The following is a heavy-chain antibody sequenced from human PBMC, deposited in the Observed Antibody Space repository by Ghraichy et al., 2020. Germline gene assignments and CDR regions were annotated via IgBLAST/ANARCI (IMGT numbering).Heavy chain of an antibody. D-gene: IGHD3-16*01. Sequence: SETLSLTCTVSGGSISSSSYYWGWIRQPPGKGLEWIGSIYYSGSTYYNPSLKSRVTISVDTSKNQFSLKLSSVTAADTAVYYCARRGPTLSFDYWGQGTLVTVSS. CDR1: GGSISSSSYY. V-gene: IGHV4-39*01. CDR3: ARRGPTLSFDY. CDR2: IYYSGST. J-gene: IGHJ4*02.